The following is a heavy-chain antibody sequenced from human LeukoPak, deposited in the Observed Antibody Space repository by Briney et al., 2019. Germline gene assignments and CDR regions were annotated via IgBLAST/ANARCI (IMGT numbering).Heavy chain of an antibody. D-gene: IGHD3-3*01. CDR1: GGSISSSSYY. Sequence: PSETLSLTCTVSGGSISSSSYYWGWIRQPPGKGLEWIGSIYYSGSTYYNPSLKSRVTISVDTSKNQFSLKLSPVTAADTAVYYCARDFWSGYSLDWFDPWGQGTLVTVSS. CDR3: ARDFWSGYSLDWFDP. J-gene: IGHJ5*02. CDR2: IYYSGST. V-gene: IGHV4-39*02.